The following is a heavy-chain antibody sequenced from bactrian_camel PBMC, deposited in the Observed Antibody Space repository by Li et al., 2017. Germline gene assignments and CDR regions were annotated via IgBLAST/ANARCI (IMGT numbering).Heavy chain of an antibody. CDR2: IYTGGSST. D-gene: IGHD6*01. Sequence: HVQLVESGGGSVQVGGSLRLSCTVSGYPYTAGCMAWFRQAPGKDREGVASIYTGGSSTNYADSVKGRFTITQDKASQTIYLQMNSLKPEDTAMYFCALDPLRLRLINGGSWKGFNQWGQGTQVTVS. J-gene: IGHJ4*01. CDR1: GYPYTAGC. CDR3: ALDPLRLRLINGGSWKGFNQ. V-gene: IGHV3S1*01.